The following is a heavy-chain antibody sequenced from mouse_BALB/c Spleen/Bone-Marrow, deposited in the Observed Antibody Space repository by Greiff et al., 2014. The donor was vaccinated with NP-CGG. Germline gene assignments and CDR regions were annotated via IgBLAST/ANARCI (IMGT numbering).Heavy chain of an antibody. V-gene: IGHV14-3*02. CDR1: GFNIKDTY. J-gene: IGHJ2*01. CDR2: IDPANGNT. Sequence: EVKLQESGAELVKPGASVKLSCTASGFNIKDTYMHWVKQRPEQGLEWIGRIDPANGNTKYDPKFQGKATITADTSSNTAYLQLSSLTSEDTAVYYCARFPYDYGGGDYWGRGTTLTVSS. D-gene: IGHD2-4*01. CDR3: ARFPYDYGGGDY.